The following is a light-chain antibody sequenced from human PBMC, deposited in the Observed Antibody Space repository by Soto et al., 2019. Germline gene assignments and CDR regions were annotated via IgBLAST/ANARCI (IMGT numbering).Light chain of an antibody. CDR1: SSDLGAYNF. CDR2: EVS. V-gene: IGLV2-14*01. Sequence: QSALTQPASVSGSPGQSITISCTGTSSDLGAYNFVSWYQQHPGKAPKLMIYEVSNRPSGVSNRFSGSKSGNTASLTISGLQAEDEASYYCSSYTRSTTPYVFGTGTKVTVL. J-gene: IGLJ1*01. CDR3: SSYTRSTTPYV.